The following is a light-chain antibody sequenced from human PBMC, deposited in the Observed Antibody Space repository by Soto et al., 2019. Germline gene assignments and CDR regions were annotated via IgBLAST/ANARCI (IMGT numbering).Light chain of an antibody. CDR1: QSVSSW. CDR2: DAS. J-gene: IGKJ1*01. CDR3: QQYNSRT. Sequence: DIQMTQSPSTLSASVGDRVTLTCRASQSVSSWLAWYQQKPGQAPKLLIYDASSLESGVPSRFSGSGSGTEFTLTISSLQPDDFANYYCQQYNSRTFGQGTKVDIK. V-gene: IGKV1-5*01.